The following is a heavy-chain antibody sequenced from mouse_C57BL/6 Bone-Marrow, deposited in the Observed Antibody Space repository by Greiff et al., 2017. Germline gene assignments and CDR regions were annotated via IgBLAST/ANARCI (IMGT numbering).Heavy chain of an antibody. Sequence: VQLKESGPELVKPGASVKISCKASGYSFTDYNMNWVKQSNGKSLEWIGVINPNYGTTSYNQKFKGKATLTVDQSSSTAYMQLNSLTSEDSAVYYCARSPDLLWYPAWFAYWGQGTLVTVSA. CDR3: ARSPDLLWYPAWFAY. CDR2: INPNYGTT. D-gene: IGHD2-1*01. J-gene: IGHJ3*01. CDR1: GYSFTDYN. V-gene: IGHV1-39*01.